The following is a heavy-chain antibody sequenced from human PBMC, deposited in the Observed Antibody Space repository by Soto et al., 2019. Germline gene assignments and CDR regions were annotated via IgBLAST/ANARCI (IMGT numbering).Heavy chain of an antibody. V-gene: IGHV3-21*01. CDR2: ISSSSSYI. Sequence: GGSLRLSCAASGFTFSSYSMNWVRQAPGKGLEWVSSISSSSSYIYYADSVKGRFTISRDNAKNSLYLQMNSLRAEDTAVYYCARFWEEIAAAGTHLYYYYGMDVWGQGTTVTSP. J-gene: IGHJ6*02. CDR1: GFTFSSYS. D-gene: IGHD6-13*01. CDR3: ARFWEEIAAAGTHLYYYYGMDV.